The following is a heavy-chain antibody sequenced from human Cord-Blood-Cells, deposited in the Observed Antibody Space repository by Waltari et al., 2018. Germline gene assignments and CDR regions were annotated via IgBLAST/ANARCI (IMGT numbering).Heavy chain of an antibody. CDR2: IYYSGST. CDR1: GGSVSRGSYY. V-gene: IGHV4-61*01. D-gene: IGHD2-8*01. J-gene: IGHJ3*02. CDR3: ASGVGGDAFDI. Sequence: QVQLQESGPGLVKPSETLSLTCTVSGGSVSRGSYYWSRIRQPPGKGLEWIGYIYYSGSTNYNPSLKSRVTISVDTSKNQFSLKLSSVTAADTAVYYCASGVGGDAFDIWGQGTMVTVSS.